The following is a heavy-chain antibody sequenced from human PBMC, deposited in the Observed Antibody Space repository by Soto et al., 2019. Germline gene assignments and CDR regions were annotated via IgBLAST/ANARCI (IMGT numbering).Heavy chain of an antibody. V-gene: IGHV2-5*02. Sequence: QITLKESGPTLVKPTQTLTLTCTCSGFSLSTSGVGVGWIRQPPGKALEWLALIYWEDDKRYRPSLKSRLTIAKDSSKNRLVLTMTNMDPVDTASYYCVHRSEIDYWGQGTLVTVSS. J-gene: IGHJ4*02. CDR3: VHRSEIDY. CDR2: IYWEDDK. CDR1: GFSLSTSGVG.